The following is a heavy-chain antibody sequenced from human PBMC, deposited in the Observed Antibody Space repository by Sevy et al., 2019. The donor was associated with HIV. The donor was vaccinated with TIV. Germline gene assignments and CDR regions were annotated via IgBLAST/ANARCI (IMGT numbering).Heavy chain of an antibody. CDR2: VYDIGRT. V-gene: IGHV4-59*02. CDR3: ARVRDYGSGSFSPWFGP. Sequence: SETLSLTCTVSGGSVTTGYWSWIRQPPGKGPEWIGYVYDIGRTAYSPSLKSRVTISLDTTKNQFSLHLNSITAADTAVYYCARVRDYGSGSFSPWFGPWGQGTLVTVSS. CDR1: GGSVTTGY. D-gene: IGHD3-10*01. J-gene: IGHJ5*02.